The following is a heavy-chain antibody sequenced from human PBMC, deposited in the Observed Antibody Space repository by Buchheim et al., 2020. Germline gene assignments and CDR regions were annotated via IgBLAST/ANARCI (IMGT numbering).Heavy chain of an antibody. CDR1: GFIFSSYA. J-gene: IGHJ4*02. CDR3: AKSFYYDSLGYYGFLDH. D-gene: IGHD3-22*01. V-gene: IGHV3-23*01. CDR2: ISGRGGST. Sequence: EVQLLESGGGLVQPGGSLRLSCAASGFIFSSYAMNWVSQAPGKGLEWVSAISGRGGSTYYADSVKGRLTLSRDNFQNPVVLQMNSLRAEDTAVYYCAKSFYYDSLGYYGFLDHWGQG.